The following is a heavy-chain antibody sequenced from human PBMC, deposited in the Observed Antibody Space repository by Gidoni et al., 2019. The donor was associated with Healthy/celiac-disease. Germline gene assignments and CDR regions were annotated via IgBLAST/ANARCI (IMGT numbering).Heavy chain of an antibody. D-gene: IGHD3-10*01. J-gene: IGHJ4*02. Sequence: EVQLLESGGGLVQPGGSLRLSCAASGFTFRSYAMSWARQAPGKGLGWVSAISASGGSTYYANSVKGRFTISRDNSKNTLYLQMNSLSADDTALYYCAKGGAYGSETYYRLDYWGQGTLVTVSS. V-gene: IGHV3-23*01. CDR1: GFTFRSYA. CDR2: ISASGGST. CDR3: AKGGAYGSETYYRLDY.